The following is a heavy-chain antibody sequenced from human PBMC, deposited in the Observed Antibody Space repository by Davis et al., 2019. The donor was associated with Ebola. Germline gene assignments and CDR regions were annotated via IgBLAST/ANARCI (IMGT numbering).Heavy chain of an antibody. D-gene: IGHD4-17*01. Sequence: ASVKVSCKASGYTFTSYGISWVRQAPGQGLEWMGWISAYNGNTNYAQKLQGRVTMTTDTSTSTAYMELRSLRSDDTAVYYCARDPHYGDYIFPFDYWGQGTLVTVSS. CDR3: ARDPHYGDYIFPFDY. CDR2: ISAYNGNT. J-gene: IGHJ4*02. CDR1: GYTFTSYG. V-gene: IGHV1-18*04.